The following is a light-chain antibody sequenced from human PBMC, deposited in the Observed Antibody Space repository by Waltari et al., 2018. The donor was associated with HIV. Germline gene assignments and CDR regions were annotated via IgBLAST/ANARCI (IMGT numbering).Light chain of an antibody. J-gene: IGLJ2*01. V-gene: IGLV7-46*01. CDR2: DTT. Sequence: QAVVTQEPSLTVSPGGTVTLTCGSSTGAVTSGHYPYWFQQKPGQAPRTLIFDTTNKHSWTPARFSGSLLGDMAARTLSGALPEDVAEYYCLLSYSGARVFGGGTKLTVL. CDR1: TGAVTSGHY. CDR3: LLSYSGARV.